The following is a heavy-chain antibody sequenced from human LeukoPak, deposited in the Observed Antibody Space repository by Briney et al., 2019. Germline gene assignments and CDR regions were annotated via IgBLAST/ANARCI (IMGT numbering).Heavy chain of an antibody. CDR3: ARASFQRWLQLGGD. J-gene: IGHJ4*02. D-gene: IGHD5-24*01. CDR2: ISSSSSTI. V-gene: IGHV3-48*02. CDR1: GFTFSTYS. Sequence: GGSLRLSCTASGFTFSTYSMNWVRQAPGRGLEWVSYISSSSSTIYYADSVKGRFTISRDNAKNSLYLQMNSLRDEDTAVYYCARASFQRWLQLGGDWGQGALVTVSS.